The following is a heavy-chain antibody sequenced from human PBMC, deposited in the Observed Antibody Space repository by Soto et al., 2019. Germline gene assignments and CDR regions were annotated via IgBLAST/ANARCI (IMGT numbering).Heavy chain of an antibody. CDR3: ARVRRNIAASSYMDV. J-gene: IGHJ6*03. V-gene: IGHV4-31*03. CDR1: GGSNSSGGHY. D-gene: IGHD6-13*01. Sequence: SETLSLTCTVSGGSNSSGGHYWSWIRQHPGKGLEWIGYIYYSGSTYYSPSLKSRVTISVDTSKNQFSLKLSSVTAADTAVYYCARVRRNIAASSYMDVWGKGTTVTVSS. CDR2: IYYSGST.